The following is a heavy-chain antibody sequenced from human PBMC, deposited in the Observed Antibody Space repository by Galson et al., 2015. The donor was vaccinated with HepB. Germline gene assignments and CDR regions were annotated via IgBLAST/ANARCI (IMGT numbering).Heavy chain of an antibody. J-gene: IGHJ3*02. CDR2: ISAYNGNT. Sequence: SVKVSCKASGSTFTSYGISWVRQAPGQGLEWMGWISAYNGNTNYAQKLQGRVTMTTDTSTSTAYMELRSLRSDDTAVYYCARGGYCSSTSCYGPAFDIWGQGTMVTVSS. D-gene: IGHD2-2*01. V-gene: IGHV1-18*01. CDR1: GSTFTSYG. CDR3: ARGGYCSSTSCYGPAFDI.